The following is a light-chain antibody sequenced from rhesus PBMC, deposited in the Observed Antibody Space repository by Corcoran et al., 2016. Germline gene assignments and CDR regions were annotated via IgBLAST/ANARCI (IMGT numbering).Light chain of an antibody. CDR3: QHYNSAPFT. J-gene: IGKJ3*01. V-gene: IGKV1-37*01. CDR2: YAA. CDR1: QGISSY. Sequence: DIQMTQSPSSLSASVGDTVTITCRASQGISSYLAWFQQKPGKAPKPLIYYAANLESGVPSRFSGSGSGTEFTLTISSLHPEDFATYYCQHYNSAPFTFGPGTTLDI.